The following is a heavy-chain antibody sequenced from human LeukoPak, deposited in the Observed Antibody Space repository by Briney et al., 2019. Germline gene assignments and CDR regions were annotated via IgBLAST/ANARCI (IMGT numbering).Heavy chain of an antibody. CDR1: GFTFSSYG. Sequence: GGSLRLSCAVSGFTFSSYGMHWVRQAPGKGLEWVAFIRYDGSNKYYADSVKGRFTITRDNSKKTLYLQMNSLRAEDTAVYYCANCEHEEWELLSFDYWGQGTLVTVSS. D-gene: IGHD1-26*01. CDR2: IRYDGSNK. CDR3: ANCEHEEWELLSFDY. J-gene: IGHJ4*02. V-gene: IGHV3-30*02.